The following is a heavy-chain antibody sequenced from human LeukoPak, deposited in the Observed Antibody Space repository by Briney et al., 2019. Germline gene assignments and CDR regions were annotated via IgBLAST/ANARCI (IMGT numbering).Heavy chain of an antibody. CDR3: ARGRDYYGSGSDC. CDR2: MNPNSGNT. V-gene: IGHV1-8*03. CDR1: RYTFTSYD. J-gene: IGHJ4*02. Sequence: ASVKVSCKASRYTFTSYDINWVRQATGQGVEWVGWMNPNSGNTGYAQKFQGRVTITRNTSISTAYMELSSLRSEDTAVYYCARGRDYYGSGSDCWGQGTLVTVSS. D-gene: IGHD3-10*01.